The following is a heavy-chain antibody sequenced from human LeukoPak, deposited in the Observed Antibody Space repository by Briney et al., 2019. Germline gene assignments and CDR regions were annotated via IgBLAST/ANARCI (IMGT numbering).Heavy chain of an antibody. CDR2: IYYSGST. V-gene: IGHV4-38-2*02. CDR3: ARSPTA. Sequence: PSEALSLTCTVSGYSISSGYYWGWIRQPPGKGLEWIGSIYYSGSTYYNPSLKSRVTISVDTSKNQFSLKLSSVTAADTAVYYCARSPTAWGQGTLVTVSS. CDR1: GYSISSGYY. J-gene: IGHJ5*02. D-gene: IGHD4-17*01.